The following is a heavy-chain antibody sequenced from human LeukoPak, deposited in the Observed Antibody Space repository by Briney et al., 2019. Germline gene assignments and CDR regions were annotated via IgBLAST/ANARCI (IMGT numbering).Heavy chain of an antibody. Sequence: ASVKVSCKASGYTFTGYYMHWVRQASGQGLEWMGWINPNSGGTNYAQKFQGRVTMTRDTSISTAYMELSRLRSDDTAVYYCARGADTAMVESWFDPWGQGTLVTVSS. CDR2: INPNSGGT. CDR1: GYTFTGYY. CDR3: ARGADTAMVESWFDP. J-gene: IGHJ5*02. V-gene: IGHV1-2*02. D-gene: IGHD5-18*01.